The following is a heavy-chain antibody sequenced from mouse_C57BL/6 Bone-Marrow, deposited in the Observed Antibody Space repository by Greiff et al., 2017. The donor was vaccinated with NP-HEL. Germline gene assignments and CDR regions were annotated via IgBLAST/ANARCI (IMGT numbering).Heavy chain of an antibody. D-gene: IGHD2-4*01. CDR2: ISNGGGST. Sequence: EVNVVESGGGLVQPGGSLKLSCAASGFTFSDYYMYWVRQTPEKRLEWVAYISNGGGSTYYPDTVKGRFTISRDNAKNTLYLQMSRLKSEDTAMYYCARPHYDYSWFAYWGQGTLVTVSA. CDR1: GFTFSDYY. CDR3: ARPHYDYSWFAY. J-gene: IGHJ3*01. V-gene: IGHV5-12*01.